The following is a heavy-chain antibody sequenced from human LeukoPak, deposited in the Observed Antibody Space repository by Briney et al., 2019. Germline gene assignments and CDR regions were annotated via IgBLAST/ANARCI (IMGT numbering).Heavy chain of an antibody. CDR1: GFTFSSSA. J-gene: IGHJ4*02. D-gene: IGHD6-19*01. CDR2: ISGSGGGT. V-gene: IGHV3-23*01. Sequence: GRSLRLSCAASGFTFSSSAMSWVRQAPGKGLEWLSGISGSGGGTYYADSVKGRFTISRDDSKNTLYLQMHSLRAEDTAVYYCAKSGGSSGWLYWGQGTLVTVSS. CDR3: AKSGGSSGWLY.